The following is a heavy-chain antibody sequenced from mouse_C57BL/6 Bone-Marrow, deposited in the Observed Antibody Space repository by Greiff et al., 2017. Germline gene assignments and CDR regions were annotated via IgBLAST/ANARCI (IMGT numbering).Heavy chain of an antibody. CDR1: GYTFTDYY. V-gene: IGHV1-19*01. CDR3: ARPPYGSSY. CDR2: INPYNGGT. J-gene: IGHJ2*01. D-gene: IGHD1-1*01. Sequence: EVQLQQSGPVLVKPGASVKMSCKASGYTFTDYYMNWVKQSHGKSLEWIGVINPYNGGTSYNQKFKGKATLTVDKSSSTAYMELNSLTSEDSAVYYCARPPYGSSYWGQGTTLTVSS.